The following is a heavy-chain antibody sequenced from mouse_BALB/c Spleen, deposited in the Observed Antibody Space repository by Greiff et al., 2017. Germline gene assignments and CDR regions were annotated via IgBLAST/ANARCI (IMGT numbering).Heavy chain of an antibody. Sequence: EVKLVESGGGLVQPGGSLRLSCATSGFTFSDFYMEWVRQPPGKRLEWIAVSRNKANDYTTEYSASVKGRFLVSRDTSQSILYLHMNALRAEDTAIYYCARDAGYRTSMDYWGQGTSVTVSS. D-gene: IGHD2-14*01. CDR2: SRNKANDYTT. CDR1: GFTFSDFY. J-gene: IGHJ4*01. V-gene: IGHV7-1*02. CDR3: ARDAGYRTSMDY.